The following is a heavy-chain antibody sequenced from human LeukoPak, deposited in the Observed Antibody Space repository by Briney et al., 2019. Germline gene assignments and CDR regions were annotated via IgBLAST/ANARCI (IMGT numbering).Heavy chain of an antibody. CDR2: ISNDGGIK. J-gene: IGHJ4*02. Sequence: TGGSLRLSCAASGFTFRDYYMHWVRQAPGKGLEWVALISNDGGIKYHGDSVRGRFTPSRDNSENTLFLDMNSLRPEDTAVYYCAKSGQLKTIRWGMDSWGQGTLVTVSS. CDR3: AKSGQLKTIRWGMDS. D-gene: IGHD4-23*01. V-gene: IGHV3-30*18. CDR1: GFTFRDYY.